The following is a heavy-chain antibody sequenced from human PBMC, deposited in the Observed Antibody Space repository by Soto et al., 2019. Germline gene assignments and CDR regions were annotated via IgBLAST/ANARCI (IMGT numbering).Heavy chain of an antibody. D-gene: IGHD3-3*01. V-gene: IGHV4-4*02. CDR2: IYHSGST. Sequence: PSETLSLTCTVSGASISGPNWWSWVRQSPGKGLEWIGEIYHSGSTNYNPSLKSRITMSADTSRNQFSLKLNSVTAADTAVYYCARGGQDFWSGPSDYWGQGALVTVSS. CDR1: GASISGPNW. J-gene: IGHJ4*02. CDR3: ARGGQDFWSGPSDY.